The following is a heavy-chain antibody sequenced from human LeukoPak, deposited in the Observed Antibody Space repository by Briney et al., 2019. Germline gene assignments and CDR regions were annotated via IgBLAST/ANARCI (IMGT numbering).Heavy chain of an antibody. V-gene: IGHV3-48*04. CDR3: ARTRQKGLFDY. CDR1: GFTFNGYS. J-gene: IGHJ4*02. CDR2: ITSSSGTI. Sequence: PGGSLRLSCAASGFTFNGYSMNWVRQAPGKGLEWISYITSSSGTIYYADSVKGRFTISRDNAKNSLYLQMNSLRAEDTAVYYCARTRQKGLFDYWGQGTLVTVSS.